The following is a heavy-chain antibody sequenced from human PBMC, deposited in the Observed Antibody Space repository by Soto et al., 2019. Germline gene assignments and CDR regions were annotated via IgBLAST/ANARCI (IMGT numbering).Heavy chain of an antibody. CDR2: VSASGGTP. CDR3: AKERTSWHTWGFDS. V-gene: IGHV3-23*01. Sequence: EVQLLESGGGLVQPGGSLRLSCVASGFTFSDYAMSWVRQAPGKGLEWVSAVSASGGTPYYADSVRGRFTISRDNSKNTFYLQMNSLRVEDTAIYYCAKERTSWHTWGFDSWGQGTLVTVSS. D-gene: IGHD6-13*01. J-gene: IGHJ4*02. CDR1: GFTFSDYA.